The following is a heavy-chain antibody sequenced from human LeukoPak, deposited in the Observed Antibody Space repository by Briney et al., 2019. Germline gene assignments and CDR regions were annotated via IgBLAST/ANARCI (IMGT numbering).Heavy chain of an antibody. V-gene: IGHV3-66*01. CDR3: ARSGSSSVSYYYGMDV. Sequence: GGSLRLSCAASGFTVSSNYMSWVRQAPGKGLEWVSVIYSGGSTYYADSVKGRFTISRDNSKNTLYLQMNGLRAEDTAVYYCARSGSSSVSYYYGMDVWGQGTTVTVSS. J-gene: IGHJ6*02. CDR2: IYSGGST. CDR1: GFTVSSNY. D-gene: IGHD6-6*01.